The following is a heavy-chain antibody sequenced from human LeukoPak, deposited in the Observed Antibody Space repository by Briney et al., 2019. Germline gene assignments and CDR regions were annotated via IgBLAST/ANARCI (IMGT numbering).Heavy chain of an antibody. J-gene: IGHJ5*02. D-gene: IGHD6-19*01. CDR2: ISSGSSAI. V-gene: IGHV3-48*01. CDR3: AREQWPGVNWFDP. CDR1: GFTFSSYS. Sequence: PGGSLRLSCAASGFTFSSYSMNWVRQAPGKGLEWVSYISSGSSAIYYADSVKGRFTISRDNAQNSLYLQMNSLRAEDTAVYYCAREQWPGVNWFDPWGQGTLVTVSS.